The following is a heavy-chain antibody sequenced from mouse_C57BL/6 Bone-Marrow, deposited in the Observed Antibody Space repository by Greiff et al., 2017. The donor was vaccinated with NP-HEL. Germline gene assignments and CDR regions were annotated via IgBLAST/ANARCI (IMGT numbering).Heavy chain of an antibody. CDR1: GYTFTDHT. CDR2: IYPRDGST. V-gene: IGHV1-78*01. J-gene: IGHJ2*01. D-gene: IGHD1-1*01. Sequence: QVQLKESDAELVKPGASVKISCKVSGYTFTDHTIHWMKQRPEQGLDWIGYIYPRDGSTKYNEKFKGKATLTADQSSSTAYMQLNSLTSEDSAVYFCSRCDYGSSYFDYWGQGTTLTVSS. CDR3: SRCDYGSSYFDY.